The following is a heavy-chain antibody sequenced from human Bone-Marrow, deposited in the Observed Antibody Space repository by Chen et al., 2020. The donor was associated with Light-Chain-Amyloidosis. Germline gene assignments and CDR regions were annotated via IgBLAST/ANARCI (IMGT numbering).Heavy chain of an antibody. CDR3: ARVSFERGGPARPPGDS. Sequence: QVQLVESGGGVVQPGRSLRLSCAASGFTSSTYGMHWVRQTPGKGREWVAVLSYDGNSKYYADSVKGRFTISRDSSKNTLYLQMNSLRAEDTAVYYCARVSFERGGPARPPGDSWGQGTLVTVSS. D-gene: IGHD6-6*01. J-gene: IGHJ4*02. CDR1: GFTSSTYG. CDR2: LSYDGNSK. V-gene: IGHV3-30-3*01.